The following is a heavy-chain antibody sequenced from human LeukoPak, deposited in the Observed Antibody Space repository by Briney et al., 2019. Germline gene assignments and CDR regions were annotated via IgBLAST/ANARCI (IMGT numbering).Heavy chain of an antibody. Sequence: SETLSLTCAVSGGSISSGGYSWSWIRQPPGKGLEWIGYIYQSGSTDYNPSLKSRVTISVDRSKNQFSLKLSSVTAADTAVYYCARESPDYGVDVWGQGTTVTVSS. J-gene: IGHJ6*02. V-gene: IGHV4-30-2*01. CDR1: GGSISSGGYS. CDR2: IYQSGST. CDR3: ARESPDYGVDV.